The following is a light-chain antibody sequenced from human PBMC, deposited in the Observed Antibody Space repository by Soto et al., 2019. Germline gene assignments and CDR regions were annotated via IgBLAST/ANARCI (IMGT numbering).Light chain of an antibody. J-gene: IGKJ1*01. CDR1: QSTSNY. V-gene: IGKV1-39*01. CDR3: QQTYSSPET. Sequence: DIQMTQSPSSLSASVGDRVTITCRASQSTSNYLNWFQQKPGNPPKLLSYAASTLQGGLPSRFSGRGSGTDFTLTISNLQPEDFATYYCQQTYSSPETFGQGTKVEI. CDR2: AAS.